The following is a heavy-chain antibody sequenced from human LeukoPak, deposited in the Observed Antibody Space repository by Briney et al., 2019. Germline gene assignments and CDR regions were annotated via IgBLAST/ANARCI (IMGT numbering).Heavy chain of an antibody. CDR3: AKGWGGTRRNFFDY. CDR2: ISGSGATS. V-gene: IGHV3-23*01. J-gene: IGHJ4*02. CDR1: GFTFSNFA. Sequence: GGSLRLSCAASGFTFSNFAMSWIRLTPGKGLGWVSSISGSGATSFSADSVKGRFIISRDNSKSTLYLQMNSLRVEDTAVYYCAKGWGGTRRNFFDYWGQGTQVTVSS. D-gene: IGHD1-1*01.